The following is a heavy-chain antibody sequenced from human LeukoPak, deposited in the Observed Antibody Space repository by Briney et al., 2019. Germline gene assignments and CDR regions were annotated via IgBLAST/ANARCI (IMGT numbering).Heavy chain of an antibody. D-gene: IGHD5-24*01. J-gene: IGHJ4*02. CDR3: ARSGRDGYNSFGF. CDR1: GGPISSRSYY. CDR2: IYYSGST. Sequence: SETLSLTCTVSGGPISSRSYYWVWLRQPPGKGLEWFGSIYYSGSTYDNPSLKSRVTISVDTSKNQFSLKLSSVTAADTAVYYCARSGRDGYNSFGFWGQGTLVTVSS. V-gene: IGHV4-39*01.